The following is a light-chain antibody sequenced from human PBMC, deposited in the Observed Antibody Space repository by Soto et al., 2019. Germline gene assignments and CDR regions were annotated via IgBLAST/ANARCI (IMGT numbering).Light chain of an antibody. CDR3: QQSYSTPS. CDR1: QSINSY. Sequence: DIQMTQSPSSLSASVGDRVTITCRASQSINSYLKWYHQKPGKAPKLLIYAASSLQSGVPSRFRSSGSGTDFTLTISSLQPEDFATYYCQQSYSTPSFGHGTKVEIK. V-gene: IGKV1-39*01. J-gene: IGKJ1*01. CDR2: AAS.